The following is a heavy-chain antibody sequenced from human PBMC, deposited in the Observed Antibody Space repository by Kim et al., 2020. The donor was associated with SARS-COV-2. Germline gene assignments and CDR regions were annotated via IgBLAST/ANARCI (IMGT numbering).Heavy chain of an antibody. Sequence: GGSLRLSCAASGFTFDDYAMHWVRQAPGKGLEWVSGISWNSGSIGYADSVKGRFTISRDNAKNSLYLQMNSLRAEDTALYYCAKDPTPFYSSSFPDYWGQGTLVTVSS. CDR2: ISWNSGSI. J-gene: IGHJ4*02. CDR1: GFTFDDYA. V-gene: IGHV3-9*01. D-gene: IGHD6-13*01. CDR3: AKDPTPFYSSSFPDY.